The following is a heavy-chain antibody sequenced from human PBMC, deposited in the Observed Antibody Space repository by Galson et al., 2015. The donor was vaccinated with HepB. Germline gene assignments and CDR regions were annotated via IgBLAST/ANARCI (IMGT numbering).Heavy chain of an antibody. CDR2: ISDYNDNT. CDR1: GYRFTSYS. J-gene: IGHJ4*02. CDR3: AREMGDADYGGHGKYYFDY. V-gene: IGHV1-18*01. D-gene: IGHD4-23*01. Sequence: SVKVSCKASGYRFTSYSIHWVRQAPGQGLEWMGWISDYNDNTNYAQNLQDRVTMTTDTSTSTAYMELRSLRSDDTAVYYCAREMGDADYGGHGKYYFDYGGQGTLVTVSS.